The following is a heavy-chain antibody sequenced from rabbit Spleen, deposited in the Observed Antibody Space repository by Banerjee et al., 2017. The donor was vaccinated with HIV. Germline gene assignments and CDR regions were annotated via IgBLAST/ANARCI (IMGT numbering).Heavy chain of an antibody. CDR3: AGDLAGSIGWNFYL. V-gene: IGHV1S45*01. J-gene: IGHJ4*01. CDR1: GFSFSDRDV. CDR2: VNTATGKP. Sequence: QEELEESGGGLVQPEGSLTLTCKASGFSFSDRDVMRWVRQAPGKGLECIACVNTATGKPVYATWAKGRFTISTTSSTTVTLQMTSLTAADTATYFCAGDLAGSIGWNFYLWGPGPLVTVS. D-gene: IGHD3-1*01.